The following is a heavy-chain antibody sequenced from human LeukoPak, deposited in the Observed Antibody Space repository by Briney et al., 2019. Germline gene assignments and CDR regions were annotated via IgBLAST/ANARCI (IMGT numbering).Heavy chain of an antibody. D-gene: IGHD2-21*02. CDR2: IYPGDSDT. CDR1: GYSFTSYW. Sequence: GESLKISCKGSGYSFTSYWIGWVRQMPGKGLEWMGIIYPGDSDTRYSPSFQGQVTISADKSISTAYLQWSSLKASDTAMYYCARTPFVVVTAIRAYCYYGTDVWGQGTTVTVSS. V-gene: IGHV5-51*01. J-gene: IGHJ6*02. CDR3: ARTPFVVVTAIRAYCYYGTDV.